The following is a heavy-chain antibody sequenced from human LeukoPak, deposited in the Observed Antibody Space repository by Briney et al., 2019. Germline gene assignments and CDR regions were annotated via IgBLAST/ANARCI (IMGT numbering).Heavy chain of an antibody. CDR1: GFTFSSYA. Sequence: GRSLRLSCAASGFTFSSYAMHWVRQAPGKGLEWVAVILYDGSNKYYADSVKGRFTISRDKSKNTLYLQMNSLRAEDTAVYYCARDLGTGLYYYYGMDVWGQGTTVTVSS. CDR2: ILYDGSNK. CDR3: ARDLGTGLYYYYGMDV. J-gene: IGHJ6*02. D-gene: IGHD2-8*02. V-gene: IGHV3-30-3*01.